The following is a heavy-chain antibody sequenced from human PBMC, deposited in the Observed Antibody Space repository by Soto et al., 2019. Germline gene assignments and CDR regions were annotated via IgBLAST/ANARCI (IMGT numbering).Heavy chain of an antibody. Sequence: EVQLLESGGGLVQPGGSLRLSCAASGFSFSTFEMSWVRQAPGRGLEWVSFISDDSSRTYYADAVKGRFTISRDNSKYTLYLQMNSLTVEDTAVYACVIGGWLDFWGQGTLVTVSS. CDR2: ISDDSSRT. J-gene: IGHJ5*01. V-gene: IGHV3-23*01. CDR1: GFSFSTFE. D-gene: IGHD3-16*01. CDR3: VIGGWLDF.